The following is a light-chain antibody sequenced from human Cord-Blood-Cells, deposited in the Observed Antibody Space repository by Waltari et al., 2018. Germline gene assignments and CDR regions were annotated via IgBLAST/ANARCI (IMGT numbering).Light chain of an antibody. J-gene: IGKJ2*01. CDR3: QQIYSTPYT. V-gene: IGKV1-39*01. CDR2: AAS. CDR1: QSISSY. Sequence: DIQMTQSPSSLSVSVGDRVTITCRASQSISSYLHWYQQKPGKAPKLLIYAASSLQSGVPSRFSGSGSGTEFTLTISSLQPEDFATYYCQQIYSTPYTFGQGTKLEIK.